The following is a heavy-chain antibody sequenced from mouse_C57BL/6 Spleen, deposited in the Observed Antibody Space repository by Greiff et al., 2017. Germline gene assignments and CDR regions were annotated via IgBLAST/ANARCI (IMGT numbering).Heavy chain of an antibody. D-gene: IGHD2-3*01. J-gene: IGHJ1*03. Sequence: VQLQQSGAELVKPGASVKLSCTASGFNIKDYYLHWVKQRTEQGLEWIGRIDPEDGETKYAPNFQGKATITADTSANTAYLQLSSLTSEDTAVYYCAHYDGYYWYFDVWGTGTTVTVSS. CDR2: IDPEDGET. CDR3: AHYDGYYWYFDV. V-gene: IGHV14-2*01. CDR1: GFNIKDYY.